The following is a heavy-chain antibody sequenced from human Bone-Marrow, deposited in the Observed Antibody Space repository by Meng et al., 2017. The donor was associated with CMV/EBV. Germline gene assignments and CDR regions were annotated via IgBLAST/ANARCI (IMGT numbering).Heavy chain of an antibody. V-gene: IGHV4-34*01. CDR3: ARGGRHVLRLYGSGSSLDY. CDR1: SFIGYY. J-gene: IGHJ4*02. CDR2: INHSGST. D-gene: IGHD3-10*01. Sequence: SFIGYYWSWLRQPPGKGLEWIGEINHSGSTNYNPSLKSRVTISVDTSKNQFSLKLSSVTAADTAVYYCARGGRHVLRLYGSGSSLDYWGQGTLVTVSS.